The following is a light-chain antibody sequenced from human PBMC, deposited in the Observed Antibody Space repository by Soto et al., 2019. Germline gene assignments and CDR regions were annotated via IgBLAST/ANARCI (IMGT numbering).Light chain of an antibody. CDR2: GAS. J-gene: IGKJ4*01. CDR1: QGISNY. V-gene: IGKV1-17*03. CDR3: LQHNSYPLT. Sequence: DIQMTQSPSAMSASVGDRVTITCRASQGISNYLAWFQQKPGKVPKRLIYGASSLQGGVPSRFSGSGSGTEFTLTISSLQPEDFATYYCLQHNSYPLTFGGGTKVHIK.